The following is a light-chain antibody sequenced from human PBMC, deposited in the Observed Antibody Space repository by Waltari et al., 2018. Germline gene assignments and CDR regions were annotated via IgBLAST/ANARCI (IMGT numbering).Light chain of an antibody. V-gene: IGLV2-23*02. J-gene: IGLJ2*01. Sequence: QSALTQPASVSGSPGQSITISCTGTNSDVGNYKFVSWYQQHPGKAPRLMIYEVTKRPSGVSDRFSGSKSGNTASLTISGLQAEDEADYYCCSYAGSSTLVFGGGTKVTVL. CDR1: NSDVGNYKF. CDR3: CSYAGSSTLV. CDR2: EVT.